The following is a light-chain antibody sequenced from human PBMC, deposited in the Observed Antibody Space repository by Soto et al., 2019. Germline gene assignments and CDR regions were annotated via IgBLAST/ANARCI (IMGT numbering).Light chain of an antibody. CDR1: QSVSSSY. CDR3: QQYNNWPPET. Sequence: EIVWTQCPGTLSLSPGERATLSCRASQSVSSSYLAWYQQKPGQAPRLLIYDASNRATGIPARFSGSGSGTDFTLTISSLEPEDFAVYYCQQYNNWPPETFGQGTKVDIK. J-gene: IGKJ1*01. V-gene: IGKV3-20*01. CDR2: DAS.